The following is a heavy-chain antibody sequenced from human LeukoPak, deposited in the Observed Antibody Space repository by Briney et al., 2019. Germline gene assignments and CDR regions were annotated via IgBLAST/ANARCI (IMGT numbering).Heavy chain of an antibody. CDR2: IIPLFATS. CDR3: ARAPEGILTGDDTFTNWFDP. CDR1: GGTLSSYA. J-gene: IGHJ5*02. V-gene: IGHV1-69*13. Sequence: SVKVSCKASGGTLSSYAISWVRQAPGQGLEWMGGIIPLFATSNYAQKFQGRVTITADESTSTAYMELSSLRSEDTAVYYCARAPEGILTGDDTFTNWFDPWGQGTLVTVSS. D-gene: IGHD3-9*01.